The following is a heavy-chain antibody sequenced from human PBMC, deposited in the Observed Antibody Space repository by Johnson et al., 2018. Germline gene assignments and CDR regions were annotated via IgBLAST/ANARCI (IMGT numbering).Heavy chain of an antibody. V-gene: IGHV3-74*02. D-gene: IGHD2-8*01. CDR1: GFTFSSYW. Sequence: VQLVESGGGLVQPGGSLRLSCAASGFTFSSYWMHWVRQAPGKGLVWVSRINSDGSSTSYADSVKGRFTLSRDNAKNTLYLQMNSLRAEDTAGYYCARGKRCFGICTYDAFGIWGQGTMVTVSS. CDR2: INSDGSST. J-gene: IGHJ3*02. CDR3: ARGKRCFGICTYDAFGI.